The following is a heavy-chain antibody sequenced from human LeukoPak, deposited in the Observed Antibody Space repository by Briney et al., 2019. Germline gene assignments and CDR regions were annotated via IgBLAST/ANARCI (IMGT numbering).Heavy chain of an antibody. CDR1: GFTFSSYE. J-gene: IGHJ4*02. CDR3: ARVGDYYDSSGYDY. D-gene: IGHD3-22*01. V-gene: IGHV3-48*03. CDR2: ISSSGSTI. Sequence: GGSLRLSCAASGFTFSSYEMNWVRQAPGKGLEWVSYISSSGSTIYYADSVKGRFTISRDNAKNSLYLQMNSLRAEDTAVYYCARVGDYYDSSGYDYWGQGTLVTVSS.